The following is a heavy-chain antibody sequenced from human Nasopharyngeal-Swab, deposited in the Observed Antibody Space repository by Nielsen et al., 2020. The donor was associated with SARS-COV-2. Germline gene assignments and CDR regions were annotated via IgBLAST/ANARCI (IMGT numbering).Heavy chain of an antibody. Sequence: ASVKVSCKASGYTFTNSYLHWVRQAPGPGLEWMGIINPSDGSTRYAQKFQGRVTMTRDTSTSTVYMEVSSLRSEDTALFYCARGTDTRVVGSTFGYFDFWGQGTLVTVSS. J-gene: IGHJ4*02. V-gene: IGHV1-46*01. CDR2: INPSDGST. CDR1: GYTFTNSY. CDR3: ARGTDTRVVGSTFGYFDF. D-gene: IGHD1-26*01.